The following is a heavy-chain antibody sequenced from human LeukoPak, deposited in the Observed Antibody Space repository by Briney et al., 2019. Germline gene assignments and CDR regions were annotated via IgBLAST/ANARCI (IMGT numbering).Heavy chain of an antibody. D-gene: IGHD2-2*01. Sequence: GGSLRLSCAASGFTFSSYGMHWVRQAPGKGLEWVAFIRYDGSNKYYADSVKGRFTISRDNAKNSLYLQMNSLRAEDTAVYYCASGVSSTSCYVDYWGQGTLVTVSS. CDR2: IRYDGSNK. J-gene: IGHJ4*02. V-gene: IGHV3-30*02. CDR3: ASGVSSTSCYVDY. CDR1: GFTFSSYG.